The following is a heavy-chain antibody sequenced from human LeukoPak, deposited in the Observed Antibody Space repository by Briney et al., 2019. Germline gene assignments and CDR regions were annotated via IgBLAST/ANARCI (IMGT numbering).Heavy chain of an antibody. CDR2: INPNSGGT. D-gene: IGHD3-10*01. CDR1: GYTLTGYY. V-gene: IGHV1-2*02. J-gene: IGHJ4*02. Sequence: GASVKVSCKASGYTLTGYYMHWVRQAPRQGLEWMGWINPNSGGTNYAQKFQGRVTMSSDTSLSTAYMELSRLRSDDTAVYYCARDGSGITMVRGVIPYFDWWDQGTLVTVS. CDR3: ARDGSGITMVRGVIPYFDW.